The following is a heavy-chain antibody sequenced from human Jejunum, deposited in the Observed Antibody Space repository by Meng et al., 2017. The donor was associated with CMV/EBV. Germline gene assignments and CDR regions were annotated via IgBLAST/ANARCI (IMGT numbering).Heavy chain of an antibody. CDR2: INSKTCVN. CDR1: GYNSTDCD. D-gene: IGHD2/OR15-2a*01. J-gene: IGHJ2*01. Sequence: SCKAFGYNSTDCDFHWLRQAPGRGLEWVGRINSKTCVNTLRQRFTGSGNMTADASNKTVYRERKKLTAVDSGLYDCARNRGVWYFDLWGRGTLVTVSS. V-gene: IGHV1-2*05. CDR3: ARNRGVWYFDL.